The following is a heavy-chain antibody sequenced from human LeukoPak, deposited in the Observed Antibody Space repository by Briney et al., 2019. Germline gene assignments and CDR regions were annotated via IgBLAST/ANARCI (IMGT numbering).Heavy chain of an antibody. CDR3: ARHPFATPFDY. D-gene: IGHD2-15*01. CDR1: GGSISSYY. Sequence: SETLSLTCTVSGGSISSYYWSWIRQPPGKGLEWIGYIYYSGDSNYNPSLKSRVTMSLDTSKNQLSLRLSSVTAADTAVYYCARHPFATPFDYWGRGTLVTVSS. V-gene: IGHV4-59*08. CDR2: IYYSGDS. J-gene: IGHJ4*02.